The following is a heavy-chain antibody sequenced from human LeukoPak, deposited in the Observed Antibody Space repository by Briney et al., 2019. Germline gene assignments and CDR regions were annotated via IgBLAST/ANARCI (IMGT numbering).Heavy chain of an antibody. CDR3: ATYSSSSPY. D-gene: IGHD6-6*01. J-gene: IGHJ4*02. CDR1: GFTFSNYW. CDR2: ISGSGDST. Sequence: GGSLRLSCAASGFTFSNYWMSWVRQAPGKGLEWVSAISGSGDSTNYADSVKGRFSISRDSSKNTLYLQMNSLRAEDTAVYYCATYSSSSPYWGQGTLVTVSS. V-gene: IGHV3-23*01.